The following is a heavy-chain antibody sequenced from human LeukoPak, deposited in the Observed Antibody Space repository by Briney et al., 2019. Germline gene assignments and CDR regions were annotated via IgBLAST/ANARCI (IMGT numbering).Heavy chain of an antibody. Sequence: SETLSLTCTVSGGSISSSSYYWGWIRQPPGKGLEWIGSIYYSGSTYYNPSLKSRVTISVDRSKNQFSLKLSSVTAADTAVYSGARGPGLWFGRLLGNWSDPWGKGPLVPVS. V-gene: IGHV4-39*07. CDR3: ARGPGLWFGRLLGNWSDP. D-gene: IGHD3-10*01. CDR2: IYYSGST. J-gene: IGHJ5*02. CDR1: GGSISSSSYY.